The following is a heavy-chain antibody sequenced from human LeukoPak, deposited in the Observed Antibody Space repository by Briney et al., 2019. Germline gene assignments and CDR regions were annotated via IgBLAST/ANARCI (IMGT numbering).Heavy chain of an antibody. V-gene: IGHV3-30*18. D-gene: IGHD3-10*01. CDR2: ISYDGSNK. Sequence: GGSLRLSCAASGFTFSSYGMHWVRQAPGKGLEWVAVISYDGSNKYYADSVKGRFTISRDNSKNTLYLQMNSLRAEDTAVYYCANDFIGSSSGGWGQGTTVTVSS. J-gene: IGHJ6*01. CDR3: ANDFIGSSSGG. CDR1: GFTFSSYG.